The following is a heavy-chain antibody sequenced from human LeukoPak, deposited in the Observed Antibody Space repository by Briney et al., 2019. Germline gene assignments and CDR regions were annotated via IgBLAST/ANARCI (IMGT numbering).Heavy chain of an antibody. CDR2: IYYSGST. Sequence: SETLSLTCTVSGGSISSYYWSWIRQPPGKGLEWIGYIYYSGSTNYNPSLKSRVTISVDTSKNQFSLKLSSVTAADTAVYYCATRHDYGDYEGYFDYWGQGTLVTVSS. V-gene: IGHV4-59*01. J-gene: IGHJ4*02. CDR3: ATRHDYGDYEGYFDY. CDR1: GGSISSYY. D-gene: IGHD4-17*01.